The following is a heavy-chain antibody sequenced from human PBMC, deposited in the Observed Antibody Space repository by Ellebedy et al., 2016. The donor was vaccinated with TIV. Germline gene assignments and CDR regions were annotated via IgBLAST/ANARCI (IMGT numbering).Heavy chain of an antibody. CDR3: ARGPLYGDYPNWFDP. J-gene: IGHJ5*02. V-gene: IGHV3-48*02. CDR1: GFTFSSYS. Sequence: GGSLRLXCAASGFTFSSYSMNWVRQAPGKGLEWVSYISSSSSTIYYADSVKGRFTISRDNAKNSLYLQMNSLRDEDTAVYYCARGPLYGDYPNWFDPWGQGTLVTVSS. D-gene: IGHD4-17*01. CDR2: ISSSSSTI.